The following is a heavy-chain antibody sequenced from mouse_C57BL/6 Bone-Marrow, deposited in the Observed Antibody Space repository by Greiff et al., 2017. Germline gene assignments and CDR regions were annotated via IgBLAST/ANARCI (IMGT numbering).Heavy chain of an antibody. J-gene: IGHJ3*01. V-gene: IGHV5-9-1*02. Sequence: EVQLQESGEGLVKPGGSLTLSCAASGFTFSSYAMSWVRQTPEKRLEWVAYISSGGDYIYYADTVKGRFTISRDNARNTLYLQMSSLKSEDTAMYYCTRGRVYDYDAAWFAYWGQGTLVTVSA. D-gene: IGHD2-4*01. CDR3: TRGRVYDYDAAWFAY. CDR2: ISSGGDYI. CDR1: GFTFSSYA.